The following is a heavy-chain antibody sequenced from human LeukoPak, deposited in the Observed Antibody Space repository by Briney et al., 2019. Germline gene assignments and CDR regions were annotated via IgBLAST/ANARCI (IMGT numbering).Heavy chain of an antibody. Sequence: PGRSLRLSCAASGFIFSSYGMDWVRQAPGKGLEWVAVISNDGSNKYYADSVKGRFTISRDNSKNTLDLQMDSLRAEDTAVYYCARMGFCSSISCYNHYWGPGTLITVSS. V-gene: IGHV3-30*03. CDR2: ISNDGSNK. D-gene: IGHD2-2*02. J-gene: IGHJ4*02. CDR3: ARMGFCSSISCYNHY. CDR1: GFIFSSYG.